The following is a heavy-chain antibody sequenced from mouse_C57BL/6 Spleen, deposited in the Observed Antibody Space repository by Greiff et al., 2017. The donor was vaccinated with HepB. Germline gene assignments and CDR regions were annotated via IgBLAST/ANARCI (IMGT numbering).Heavy chain of an antibody. J-gene: IGHJ1*03. D-gene: IGHD2-1*01. CDR1: GYSITSGYY. CDR2: ISYDGSN. CDR3: ARGGIYYGNYGYFDV. Sequence: EVQVVESGPGLVKPSQSLSLTCSVTGYSITSGYYWNWIRQFPGNNLEWMGYISYDGSNNYNPSLKNRISITRDTSKNQFFLKLNSVTTEDTATYYCARGGIYYGNYGYFDVWGTGTTVTVSS. V-gene: IGHV3-6*01.